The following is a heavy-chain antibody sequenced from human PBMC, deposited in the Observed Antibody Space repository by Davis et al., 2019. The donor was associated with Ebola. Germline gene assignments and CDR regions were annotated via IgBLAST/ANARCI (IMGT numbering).Heavy chain of an antibody. Sequence: GESLKISCAASGFTFRTYAMNWVRQAPGKGLEWVSSIPYNSEYPNYADSVKGRFTISRDNSKNTLYLQMNSLRAEDTAVYYCASRTQSDYGMDVWGQGTTVTVSS. CDR1: GFTFRTYA. CDR3: ASRTQSDYGMDV. D-gene: IGHD1-1*01. CDR2: IPYNSEYP. J-gene: IGHJ6*02. V-gene: IGHV3-23*01.